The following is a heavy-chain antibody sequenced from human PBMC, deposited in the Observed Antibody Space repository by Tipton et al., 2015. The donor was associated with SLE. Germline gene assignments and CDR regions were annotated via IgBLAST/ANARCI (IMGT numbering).Heavy chain of an antibody. J-gene: IGHJ4*02. CDR2: IYYSGST. D-gene: IGHD6-13*01. CDR3: ARVVLAAAGTYYFDY. V-gene: IGHV4-61*08. Sequence: TLSLTCAVSGYSISSGDYYWSWIRQPPGKGLEWIGYIYYSGSTNYNPSLKSRVTISVDTSKNQFSLKLSSVTAADTAVYYCARVVLAAAGTYYFDYWGQGTLVTVSS. CDR1: GYSISSGDYY.